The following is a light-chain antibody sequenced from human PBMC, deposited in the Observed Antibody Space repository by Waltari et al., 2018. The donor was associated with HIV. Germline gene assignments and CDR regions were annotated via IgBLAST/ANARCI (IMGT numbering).Light chain of an antibody. CDR3: QLYLASPPEYT. CDR1: QSVISSY. V-gene: IGKV3-20*01. Sequence: EIVLTQSPGTLSLSPGERATLSCRGSQSVISSYVAWYHQKPGQAPRLLIYGTSSRATGIPDRFRGYGSGTDFTLTISRLEPEDFAVYYCQLYLASPPEYTFGQGTKLEIK. J-gene: IGKJ2*01. CDR2: GTS.